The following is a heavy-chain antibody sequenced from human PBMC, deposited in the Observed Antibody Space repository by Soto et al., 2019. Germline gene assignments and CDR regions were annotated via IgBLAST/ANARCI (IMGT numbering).Heavy chain of an antibody. CDR1: GGSISSGGYS. V-gene: IGHV4-30-2*01. J-gene: IGHJ4*02. CDR2: MYHSGST. CDR3: ARGPDY. Sequence: SETLSLTCAVSGGSISSGGYSWSWIRQPPGKGLEWIGYMYHSGSTYYNPSFKSRVTISIDRSKNQFSLKLSSVTAADTAVYYCARGPDYWGQGILVTVSS.